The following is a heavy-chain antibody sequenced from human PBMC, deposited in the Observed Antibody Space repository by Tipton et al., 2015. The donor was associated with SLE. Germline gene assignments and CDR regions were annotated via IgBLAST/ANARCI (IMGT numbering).Heavy chain of an antibody. J-gene: IGHJ4*02. CDR1: GFTFSSYG. Sequence: SLRLSCAASGFTFSSYGMHWVRQAPGKGLEWVAVIWYDGSNKYYADSVKGRFTISRDNSKNTVYLQMNSLRAEDTAVYYCGRSSGYPDFWGQGTLVTVSS. CDR2: IWYDGSNK. V-gene: IGHV3-33*01. CDR3: GRSSGYPDF. D-gene: IGHD3-3*01.